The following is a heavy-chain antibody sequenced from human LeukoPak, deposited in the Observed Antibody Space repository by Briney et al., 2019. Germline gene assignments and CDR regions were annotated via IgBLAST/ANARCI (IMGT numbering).Heavy chain of an antibody. Sequence: PSETLSLTCTVSGGSISSGGYYWSWIRQPPGKGLEWIGYIYYSGSTNYNPSLKSRVTISVDTSKNQFSLKLSSVTAADTAVYYCARVDRSGFDYWGQGTLVTVSS. CDR2: IYYSGST. CDR3: ARVDRSGFDY. J-gene: IGHJ4*02. V-gene: IGHV4-61*08. CDR1: GGSISSGGYY. D-gene: IGHD7-27*01.